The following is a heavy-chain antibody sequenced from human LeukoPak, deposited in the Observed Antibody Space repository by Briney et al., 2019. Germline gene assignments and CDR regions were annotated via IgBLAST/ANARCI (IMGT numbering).Heavy chain of an antibody. CDR2: INPNSGGT. J-gene: IGHJ6*03. D-gene: IGHD3-10*01. CDR3: ARAYYYGSGSYYYYYYMDV. CDR1: GYTFTGYY. V-gene: IGHV1-2*02. Sequence: ASVKVSCKASGYTFTGYYMHWVRQAPGQGLEWMGWINPNSGGTNYAQKFQGRVTMTRDTSISTAYMELSRLRFDDTAVYYCARAYYYGSGSYYYYYYMDVWGKGTTVTVSS.